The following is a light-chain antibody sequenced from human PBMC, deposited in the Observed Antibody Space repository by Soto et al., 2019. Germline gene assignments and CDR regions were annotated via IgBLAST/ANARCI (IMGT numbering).Light chain of an antibody. CDR1: SSNIGNNY. CDR2: DNN. CDR3: GTWDSSLSAVV. V-gene: IGLV1-51*01. J-gene: IGLJ2*01. Sequence: QSVLTQPPSVSAAPGQKVTISCSGSSSNIGNNYVSWYQQLPGTAPKLLIHDNNKRPSGIPDRFSGSKSGTSATLGITGLQTGDEADYYCGTWDSSLSAVVLGGGTKVTV.